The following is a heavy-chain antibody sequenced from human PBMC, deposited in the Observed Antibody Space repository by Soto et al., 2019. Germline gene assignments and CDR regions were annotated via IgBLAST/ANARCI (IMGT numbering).Heavy chain of an antibody. Sequence: PSETLSLTCAVSGGSISSGGYSWSWIRQPPGKGLEWIGYIYHSGSTYYNPSLKSRVTISVDRSKNQFSLKLSSVTAADTAVYYCARGLRYYDSSGYYRPNWYFDLWGRGTLVTVSS. CDR3: ARGLRYYDSSGYYRPNWYFDL. J-gene: IGHJ2*01. V-gene: IGHV4-30-2*01. CDR1: GGSISSGGYS. CDR2: IYHSGST. D-gene: IGHD3-22*01.